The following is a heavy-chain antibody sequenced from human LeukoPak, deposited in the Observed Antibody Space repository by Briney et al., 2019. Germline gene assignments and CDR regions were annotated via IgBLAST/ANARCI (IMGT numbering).Heavy chain of an antibody. CDR3: AKVAAAIPRWYFDL. Sequence: SVKVSCKTSGGSIMNYAISWVRHAPGQGLEWMGVIIPIFGTSNYAQKFQDRVTITADKSTNTANMELSSLRSEDTAVYYCAKVAAAIPRWYFDLWGRGTLVTVSS. CDR2: IIPIFGTS. CDR1: GGSIMNYA. V-gene: IGHV1-69*06. D-gene: IGHD2-21*02. J-gene: IGHJ2*01.